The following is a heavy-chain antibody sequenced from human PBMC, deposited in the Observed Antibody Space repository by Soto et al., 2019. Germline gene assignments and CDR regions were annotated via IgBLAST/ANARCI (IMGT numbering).Heavy chain of an antibody. Sequence: SETLSLTCTVSGGPISSSSYYWGWIRQPPGKGLEWIGSIYYSGSTYYNPSLKSRVAISVDTSKNQFSLKLSSVTAADTAVYYCARHYGIEYDYIWGSYRSTNQYYFDYWGQETLVTVS. CDR1: GGPISSSSYY. V-gene: IGHV4-39*01. J-gene: IGHJ4*02. D-gene: IGHD3-16*02. CDR3: ARHYGIEYDYIWGSYRSTNQYYFDY. CDR2: IYYSGST.